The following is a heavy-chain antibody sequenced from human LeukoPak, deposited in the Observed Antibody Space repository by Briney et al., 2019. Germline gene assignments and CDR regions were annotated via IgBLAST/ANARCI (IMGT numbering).Heavy chain of an antibody. V-gene: IGHV3-23*01. CDR3: AKDHGDYSFDY. D-gene: IGHD4-17*01. J-gene: IGHJ4*02. CDR2: LSGIGAKT. CDR1: GLTFSRYA. Sequence: GGSMRLFCAASGLTFSRYALSWVRQAPGKGLEWVSSLSGIGAKTYYADSVKGRFTVYRDNTKNTLYLQMNSVRVDDTAIYYCAKDHGDYSFDYWGQGTLVTVSS.